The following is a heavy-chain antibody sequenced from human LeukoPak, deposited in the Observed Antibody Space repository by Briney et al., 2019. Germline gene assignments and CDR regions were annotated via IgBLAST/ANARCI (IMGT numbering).Heavy chain of an antibody. J-gene: IGHJ4*02. CDR3: AKGVGAMDY. Sequence: ETLSLTRTVSGYSISSGYYWGWIRPPPGKGLEWVSAISGSGGSTYYADSGKGRFTISRDNSKNTLYLQMNSLRAEDTAVYYCAKGVGAMDYWGQGTLVTVSS. V-gene: IGHV3-23*01. CDR1: GYSISSGYY. D-gene: IGHD1-26*01. CDR2: ISGSGGST.